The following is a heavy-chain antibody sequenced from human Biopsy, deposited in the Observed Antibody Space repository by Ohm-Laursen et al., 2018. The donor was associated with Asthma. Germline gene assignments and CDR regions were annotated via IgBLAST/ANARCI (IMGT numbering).Heavy chain of an antibody. CDR1: GFTFSNYG. V-gene: IGHV3-30*18. D-gene: IGHD1-26*01. CDR2: ISFDGSNK. Sequence: SLRLSCTASGFTFSNYGMRWVRQAPGKGLDWVAVISFDGSNKNYTDSVKGRFTISRDNSRNTLHLQMNSLRAEDAAVYYCAKDVFPGWELRRGPDYWGQGTLVTVSS. CDR3: AKDVFPGWELRRGPDY. J-gene: IGHJ4*02.